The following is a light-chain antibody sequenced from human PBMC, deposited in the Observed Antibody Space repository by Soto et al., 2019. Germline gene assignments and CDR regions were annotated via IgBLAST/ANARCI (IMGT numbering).Light chain of an antibody. Sequence: QSVLTQPASVSGSPGQSITISCTGCSSDVGDYNYVAWYQQHPDKAPKLMIFDVTSRPSGVSNRFSGSKSGSTASLTISGLQAEDEADYFCSSYSSSGTLYVFGTGTKVTVL. J-gene: IGLJ1*01. CDR3: SSYSSSGTLYV. V-gene: IGLV2-14*01. CDR2: DVT. CDR1: SSDVGDYNY.